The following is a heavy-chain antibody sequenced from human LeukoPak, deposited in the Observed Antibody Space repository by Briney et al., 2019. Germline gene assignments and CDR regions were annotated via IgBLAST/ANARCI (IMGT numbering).Heavy chain of an antibody. CDR3: AGATFDY. J-gene: IGHJ4*02. Sequence: GGSLRLSCAASGFTFSSSGMHRVRQAPGKGLEWVAVISYGGSNKYYADSVKGRFTISRDNSKNTLYLQMNSLRAEDTAVYYCAGATFDYWGQGTLVTVSS. CDR2: ISYGGSNK. CDR1: GFTFSSSG. V-gene: IGHV3-30*03.